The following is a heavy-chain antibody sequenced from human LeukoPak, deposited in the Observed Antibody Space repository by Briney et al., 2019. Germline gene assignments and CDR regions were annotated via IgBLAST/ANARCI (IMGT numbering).Heavy chain of an antibody. J-gene: IGHJ3*02. CDR2: IFPGDSDT. D-gene: IGHD2-21*02. CDR1: GYRFTSYW. V-gene: IGHV5-51*01. Sequence: GGSLKISCKGSGYRFTSYWIGWVRQMPGKGLEWMGIIFPGDSDTRYSPSFQGQVTISADKSITTAYLQWSTLKASDTAMYYCASHTYCGGDCYSNPIDAFDIWGQGTMVTVSS. CDR3: ASHTYCGGDCYSNPIDAFDI.